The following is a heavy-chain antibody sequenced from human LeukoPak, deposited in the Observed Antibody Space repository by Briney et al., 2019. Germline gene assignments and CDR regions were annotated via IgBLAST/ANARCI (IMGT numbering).Heavy chain of an antibody. CDR2: INPNSGGT. CDR1: GYTFTGHY. CDR3: ARDRAPYYDFWSGYYASNHYYMDV. V-gene: IGHV1-2*02. Sequence: ASVKVSCKASGYTFTGHYMHWVRQAPGQGLEWMGWINPNSGGTNFAQKFQGRVTMTRDTSISTAYMELKRLRSDDTAVYYCARDRAPYYDFWSGYYASNHYYMDVWGKGTTVTVSS. D-gene: IGHD3-3*01. J-gene: IGHJ6*03.